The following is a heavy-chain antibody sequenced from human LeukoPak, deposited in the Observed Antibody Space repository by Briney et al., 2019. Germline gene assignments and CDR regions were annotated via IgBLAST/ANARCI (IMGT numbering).Heavy chain of an antibody. D-gene: IGHD2-21*02. CDR3: ARGPVVTHVSDY. V-gene: IGHV4-34*01. CDR1: GGSFSGYY. J-gene: IGHJ4*02. CDR2: INHSGST. Sequence: SETLSLTCAVYGGSFSGYYWSWIRQPPGKGLEWIGEINHSGSTNYNPSLKSRVTISVDTSKNQFSLKLSSVTAADTAVYYCARGPVVTHVSDYWGQGTLVTVSS.